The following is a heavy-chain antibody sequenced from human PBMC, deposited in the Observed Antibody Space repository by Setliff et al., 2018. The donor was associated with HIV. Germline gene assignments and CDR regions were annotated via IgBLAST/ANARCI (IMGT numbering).Heavy chain of an antibody. J-gene: IGHJ3*01. CDR1: GFIFSSYS. CDR2: INSESKYK. V-gene: IGHV3-21*01. D-gene: IGHD3-22*01. Sequence: GGSLRLSCAASGFIFSSYSMNWVRQVPGKGLQWVSPINSESKYKFYADSVKGRFTISRDNGKNSLFLQMNRLRAEDTAVYYCARGGFTMIVAIAHAFDLWGQGTMVTVSS. CDR3: ARGGFTMIVAIAHAFDL.